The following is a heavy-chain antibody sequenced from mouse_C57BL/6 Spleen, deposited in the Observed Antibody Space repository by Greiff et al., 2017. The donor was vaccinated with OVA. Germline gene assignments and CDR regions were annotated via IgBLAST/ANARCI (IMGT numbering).Heavy chain of an antibody. V-gene: IGHV1-4*01. CDR3: ARTRGSWFAY. CDR1: GYTFTSYT. J-gene: IGHJ3*01. Sequence: QVQLKESGAELARPGASVKMSCKASGYTFTSYTMHWVKQRPGQGLEWIGYINPSSGYTKYNQKFKDKATLTADKSSSTAYMQLSSRTSEDSAVYYCARTRGSWFAYWGQGTLVTVSA. CDR2: INPSSGYT.